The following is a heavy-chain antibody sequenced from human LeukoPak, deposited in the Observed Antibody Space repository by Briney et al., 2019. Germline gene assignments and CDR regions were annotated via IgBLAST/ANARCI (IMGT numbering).Heavy chain of an antibody. D-gene: IGHD6-25*01. V-gene: IGHV3-7*01. CDR1: GFTFSSYW. CDR3: SRAGRLDAFDI. J-gene: IGHJ3*02. Sequence: PGGSLRLSCAASGFTFSSYWMSWVRQAPGKGLEWVANIKQDGSEKYYVDSVKGRFTISRDNAKNSLYLQMNSLRADDTAVSYCSRAGRLDAFDIWGQGTMVTVSS. CDR2: IKQDGSEK.